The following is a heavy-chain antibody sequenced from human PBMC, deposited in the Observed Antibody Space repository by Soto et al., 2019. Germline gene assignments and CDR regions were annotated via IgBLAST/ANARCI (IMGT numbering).Heavy chain of an antibody. D-gene: IGHD5-12*01. CDR2: INAGNGNT. CDR3: AREGVAPYYYYGMDI. Sequence: ASVKVSCKASGYTFISYAMHWVRQAPGQRLEWMGWINAGNGNTKYSQKFQGRVTITRDTSASTAYMELSSLRSEDTAVYYCAREGVAPYYYYGMDIWGQGTPVTVSS. V-gene: IGHV1-3*01. J-gene: IGHJ6*02. CDR1: GYTFISYA.